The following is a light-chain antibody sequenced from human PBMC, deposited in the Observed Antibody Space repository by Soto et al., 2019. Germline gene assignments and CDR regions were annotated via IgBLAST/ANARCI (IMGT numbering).Light chain of an antibody. J-gene: IGLJ1*01. CDR1: STDFVSYNR. CDR2: EAS. V-gene: IGLV2-18*01. Sequence: QSALTQPPSVSGSPGQSVTISCTGTSTDFVSYNRVSWYQQPPGTAPKLIIYEASNRPSGVPDRFSGSKSGNTASLTSSGLQAADEVDYYCSLYTSENTYVFGTGTKVTVL. CDR3: SLYTSENTYV.